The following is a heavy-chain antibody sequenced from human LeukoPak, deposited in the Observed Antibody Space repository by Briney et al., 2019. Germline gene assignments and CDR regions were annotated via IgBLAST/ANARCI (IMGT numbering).Heavy chain of an antibody. CDR3: ARDRYTYSTVPFDY. CDR1: GFTFSSYA. D-gene: IGHD1-1*01. CDR2: ISYDGSNK. V-gene: IGHV3-30*04. J-gene: IGHJ4*02. Sequence: GSLRLSCAASGFTFSSYAMHWVRQAPGKGLEWVAVISYDGSNKYYADSVKGRSTISRDNSKSTLYLQMNSLRAEDTAVYYCARDRYTYSTVPFDYWGQGTLVTVSS.